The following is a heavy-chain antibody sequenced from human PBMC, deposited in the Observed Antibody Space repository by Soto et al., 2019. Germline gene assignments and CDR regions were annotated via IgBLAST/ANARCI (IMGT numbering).Heavy chain of an antibody. CDR1: GGTFSSYA. CDR3: AREDINRYFNFDY. CDR2: IIPIFGTA. V-gene: IGHV1-69*01. J-gene: IGHJ4*02. D-gene: IGHD3-9*01. Sequence: QVQLVQSGAEVKKPGSSVKVSCKASGGTFSSYAISWVRQAPGQGLEWMGGIIPIFGTANYAKKFQGRVTITADESTSTVYMELISLRSEDTAVYYCAREDINRYFNFDYWGQGTLVTVSS.